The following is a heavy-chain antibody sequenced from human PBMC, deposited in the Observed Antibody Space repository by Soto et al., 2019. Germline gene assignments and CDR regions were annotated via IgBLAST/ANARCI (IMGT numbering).Heavy chain of an antibody. J-gene: IGHJ4*02. CDR1: GGSISSGGYY. D-gene: IGHD6-13*01. V-gene: IGHV4-31*03. CDR2: IYYIGST. CDR3: ARGVGSSWYFYEL. Sequence: PSETLSLTCTVSGGSISSGGYYWSWIRQHPGKGLEWIGYIYYIGSTYYNTSIKSRVTISVDTSKNQFSLKLSSVTVAYMAVYYCARGVGSSWYFYELWGKGTLVTVYS.